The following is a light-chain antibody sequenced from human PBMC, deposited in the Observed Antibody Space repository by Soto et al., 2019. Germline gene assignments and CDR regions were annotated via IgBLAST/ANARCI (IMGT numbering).Light chain of an antibody. CDR2: GAS. CDR3: HQYGSSPFT. V-gene: IGKV3-20*01. J-gene: IGKJ3*01. Sequence: EVVLTQSPATLSLSPGERATLSCRANQSVSANYLAWYQQKPGQAPRLLIYGASSRATAIPDRFSGSGSGXDXXXXXXRXEPEDFAVFYCHQYGSSPFTFGPGTKVDIK. CDR1: QSVSANY.